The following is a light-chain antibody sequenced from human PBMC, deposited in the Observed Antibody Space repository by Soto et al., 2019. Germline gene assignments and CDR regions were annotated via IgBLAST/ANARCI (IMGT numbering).Light chain of an antibody. CDR3: QKYNGVPFT. Sequence: DIQMTQSPSSLSASVGDRVTIACRASQGISTFLAWYQQKPGKVPKLLISAASTLQSGIPSRFSGSGSGTDFTLTISSLQPEDVATYYCQKYNGVPFTFGQGTKLEIK. J-gene: IGKJ2*01. V-gene: IGKV1-27*01. CDR1: QGISTF. CDR2: AAS.